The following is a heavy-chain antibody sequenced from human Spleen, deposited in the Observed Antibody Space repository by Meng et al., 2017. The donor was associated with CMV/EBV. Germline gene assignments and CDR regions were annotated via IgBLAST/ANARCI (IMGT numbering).Heavy chain of an antibody. CDR1: GGSISSSSYY. D-gene: IGHD5-18*01. CDR2: IYYSGST. J-gene: IGHJ4*02. Sequence: QGQLQQWGPGLVKPSETLSLPCTVSGGSISSSSYYWGWIRQPPGKGLEWLGSIYYSGSTYYNPSLKSRVTISVDTSKNQFSLKLSSVTAADTAVYYCAREKVGGHSYGRDYWGQGTLVTVSS. CDR3: AREKVGGHSYGRDY. V-gene: IGHV4-39*07.